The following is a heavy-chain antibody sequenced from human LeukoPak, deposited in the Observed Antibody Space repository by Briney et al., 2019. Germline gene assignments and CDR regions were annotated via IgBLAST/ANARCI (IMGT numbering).Heavy chain of an antibody. CDR3: AREGDFWSGYYFDY. V-gene: IGHV1-69*13. J-gene: IGHJ4*02. D-gene: IGHD3-3*01. CDR1: RGTFSSYA. Sequence: SVKVSCKASRGTFSSYAISWVRQAPGQGLEWMGGIIPIFGTANYAQKFQGRVTITADESTSTAYMELSSLRSEDTAVYYCAREGDFWSGYYFDYWGQGTLVTVSS. CDR2: IIPIFGTA.